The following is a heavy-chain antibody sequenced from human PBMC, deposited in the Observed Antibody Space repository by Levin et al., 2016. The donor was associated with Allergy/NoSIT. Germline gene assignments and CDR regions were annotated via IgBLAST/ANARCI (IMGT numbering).Heavy chain of an antibody. CDR2: IYTSGST. CDR3: ARDGTYYYGSGRGVLPYYYYGMDV. CDR1: GGSISSYY. J-gene: IGHJ6*02. V-gene: IGHV4-4*07. D-gene: IGHD3-10*01. Sequence: SETLSLTCTVSGGSISSYYWSWIRQPAGKGLEWIGRIYTSGSTNYNPSHKSRVTMSVDTSKNQFSLKLSSVTAADTAVYYCARDGTYYYGSGRGVLPYYYYGMDVWGQGTTVTVSS.